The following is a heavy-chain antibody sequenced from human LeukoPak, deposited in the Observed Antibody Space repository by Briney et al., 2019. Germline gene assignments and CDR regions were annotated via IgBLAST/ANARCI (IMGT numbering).Heavy chain of an antibody. V-gene: IGHV3-7*04. CDR2: IKQDGSEK. J-gene: IGHJ6*02. CDR3: PRGPLDIAVAFDYYYYGMDV. Sequence: PGGAXRXXCAASGFTFSSYWMSWVRQAPGKGLEWVANIKQDGSEKYYVDSVKGRFTISRDNAKNSLYLQMNSLRAEDTAVYYCPRGPLDIAVAFDYYYYGMDVWGQGTTVTVSS. D-gene: IGHD6-19*01. CDR1: GFTFSSYW.